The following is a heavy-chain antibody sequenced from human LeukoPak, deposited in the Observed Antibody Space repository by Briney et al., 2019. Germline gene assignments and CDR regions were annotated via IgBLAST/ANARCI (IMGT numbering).Heavy chain of an antibody. Sequence: ASVKVSCKASGYTFTSYYAHWVRQAPGQGLEWMGIINPSGGSTSYAQKFQGRVTMTRDTSTSTVYMELSSLRSEDTAVYYCARVYGSGSYRDAFDIWGQGTMVTVSS. CDR3: ARVYGSGSYRDAFDI. CDR1: GYTFTSYY. J-gene: IGHJ3*02. V-gene: IGHV1-46*01. D-gene: IGHD3-10*01. CDR2: INPSGGST.